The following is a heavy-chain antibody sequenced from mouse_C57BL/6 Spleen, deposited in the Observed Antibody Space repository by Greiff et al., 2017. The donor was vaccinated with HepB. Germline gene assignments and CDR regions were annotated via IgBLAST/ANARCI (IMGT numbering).Heavy chain of an antibody. V-gene: IGHV14-2*01. CDR1: GFNIKDYY. D-gene: IGHD2-4*01. J-gene: IGHJ3*01. CDR3: ARFYDYGFAY. CDR2: IDPEDGET. Sequence: EVQVVESGAELVKPGASVKLSCTASGFNIKDYYMHWVKQRTEQGLEWIGRIDPEDGETKYAPQFQGKATITADTASNTAYLQLSSLTSEDTSVYYCARFYDYGFAYWGQGTLVTVSA.